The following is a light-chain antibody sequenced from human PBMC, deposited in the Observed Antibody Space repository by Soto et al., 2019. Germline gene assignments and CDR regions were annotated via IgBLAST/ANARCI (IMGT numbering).Light chain of an antibody. CDR3: QQYENYWT. J-gene: IGKJ1*01. Sequence: DIQMTQSPSTLSGSVGDRVTITCRASQPISSLLGWYHQKPGKAPKLLIYDASNLESGVPSRFSGSGAGTEFTLTISSLQPEDFGIYYCQQYENYWTFGQGTKVDIK. CDR1: QPISSL. V-gene: IGKV1-5*01. CDR2: DAS.